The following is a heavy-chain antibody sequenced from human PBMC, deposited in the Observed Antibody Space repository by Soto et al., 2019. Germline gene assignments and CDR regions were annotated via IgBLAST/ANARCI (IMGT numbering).Heavy chain of an antibody. D-gene: IGHD6-6*01. CDR2: ISSSGSTI. CDR3: ARDGVVAARPYYGMDV. V-gene: IGHV3-48*03. CDR1: GFTFSSYE. J-gene: IGHJ6*02. Sequence: HPGGSLRLSCAASGFTFSSYEMNWVRQAPGKGLEWVSYISSSGSTIYYADSVKGRFTISRDNAKNSLYLQMNSLRAEDTAVYYCARDGVVAARPYYGMDVWGQGTTVTVSS.